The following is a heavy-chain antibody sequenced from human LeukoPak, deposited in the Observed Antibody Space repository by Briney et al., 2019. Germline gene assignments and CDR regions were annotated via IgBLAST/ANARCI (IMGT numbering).Heavy chain of an antibody. Sequence: GGSLRLSCAASGFTFSSYAMSWVRQAPGKGLEWVSAISGSGGSTYYADSVKGRFTISRDNSKNTLYLQMNSLRAEDTAVYYCARDLMGYSRGMDVWGQGTTVTVSS. J-gene: IGHJ6*02. D-gene: IGHD2-8*01. CDR2: ISGSGGST. CDR3: ARDLMGYSRGMDV. V-gene: IGHV3-23*01. CDR1: GFTFSSYA.